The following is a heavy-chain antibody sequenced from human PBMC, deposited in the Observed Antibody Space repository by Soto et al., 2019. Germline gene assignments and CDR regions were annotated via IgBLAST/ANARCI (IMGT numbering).Heavy chain of an antibody. CDR1: GFTFSSYA. CDR3: AKDGSDGYYEYYYYGMDV. Sequence: EVQLLESGGGLVQPGGSLRLSCAASGFTFSSYAMSWVRQAPGKGLEWVSAISGSGGSTYYADSVKGRFTISRDSSKNTLYMQINSVRAEDTAVYYCAKDGSDGYYEYYYYGMDVWGQGTTGTVSS. CDR2: ISGSGGST. J-gene: IGHJ6*02. V-gene: IGHV3-23*01. D-gene: IGHD4-17*01.